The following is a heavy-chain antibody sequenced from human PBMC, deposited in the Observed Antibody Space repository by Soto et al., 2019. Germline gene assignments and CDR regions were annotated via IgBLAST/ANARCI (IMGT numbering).Heavy chain of an antibody. D-gene: IGHD3-10*01. J-gene: IGHJ2*01. CDR3: ARQPPRTPGYYYGSGSYYPSSGYFDL. CDR2: IIPILGIA. V-gene: IGHV1-69*02. Sequence: QVQLVQSGAEVKKPGSSVKVSCKASGGTFSSYTISWVRQAPGQGLEWMGRIIPILGIANDAQKFQGRVMISADNSPSEAYMELSRLGSEDTAVYYCARQPPRTPGYYYGSGSYYPSSGYFDLWGRGTLVTVSS. CDR1: GGTFSSYT.